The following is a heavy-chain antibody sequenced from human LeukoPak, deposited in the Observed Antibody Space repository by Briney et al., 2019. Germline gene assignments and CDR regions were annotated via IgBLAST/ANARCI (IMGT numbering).Heavy chain of an antibody. J-gene: IGHJ3*02. CDR2: INPNSGGT. V-gene: IGHV1-2*02. CDR1: GYTFTGYY. CDR3: AARDWIFGVVTPSAFDI. Sequence: ASVKVSCKASGYTFTGYYMHWVRQAPGQGLEWMGWINPNSGGTNYAQKFQGRVTMTRDTSISTAYMELSRLRSDDTAVYYCAARDWIFGVVTPSAFDIWGQGTMVTVSS. D-gene: IGHD3-3*01.